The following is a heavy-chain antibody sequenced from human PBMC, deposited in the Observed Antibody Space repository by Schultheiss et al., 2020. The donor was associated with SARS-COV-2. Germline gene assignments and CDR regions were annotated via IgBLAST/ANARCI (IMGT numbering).Heavy chain of an antibody. CDR1: GYTFTGYY. V-gene: IGHV1-2*04. CDR3: ARNILTAMVETPADY. Sequence: ASVKVSCKASGYTFTGYYMHWVRQAPGQGLEWMGWINPNSGGTNYAQKFQGWVTMTRDTSISTAYMELSRLRSDDTAVYYCARNILTAMVETPADYWGQGTLVTVSS. CDR2: INPNSGGT. D-gene: IGHD5-18*01. J-gene: IGHJ4*02.